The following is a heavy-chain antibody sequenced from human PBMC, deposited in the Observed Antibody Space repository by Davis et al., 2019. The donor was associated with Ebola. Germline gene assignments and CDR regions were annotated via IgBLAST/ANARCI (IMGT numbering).Heavy chain of an antibody. D-gene: IGHD5-18*01. CDR3: ARDGGYSYGWGYYYYGMDV. Sequence: AASVKVSCKASGYTFTSYYMHWVRQAPGQGLEWMGWINPNSGGTNYAQKFQGWVTMTRDTSISTAYMELSRLRSDDTAVYYCARDGGYSYGWGYYYYGMDVWGQGTTVTVSS. CDR1: GYTFTSYY. V-gene: IGHV1-2*04. J-gene: IGHJ6*02. CDR2: INPNSGGT.